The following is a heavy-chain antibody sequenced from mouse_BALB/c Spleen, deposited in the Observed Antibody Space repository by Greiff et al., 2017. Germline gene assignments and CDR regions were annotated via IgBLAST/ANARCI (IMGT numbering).Heavy chain of an antibody. V-gene: IGHV1-87*01. CDR3: ARRRDGYLDY. J-gene: IGHJ2*01. D-gene: IGHD2-3*01. Sequence: VQLQQSGAELARPGASVKLSCKASGYTFTSYWMQWVKQRPGQGLEWIGAIYPGDGDTRYTQKFKGKATLTADKSSSTAYMQLSSLASEDSAVYYCARRRDGYLDYWGQGTTLTVSS. CDR1: GYTFTSYW. CDR2: IYPGDGDT.